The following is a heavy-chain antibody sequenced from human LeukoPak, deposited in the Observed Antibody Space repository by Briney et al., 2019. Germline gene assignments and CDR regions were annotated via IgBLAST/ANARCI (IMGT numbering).Heavy chain of an antibody. D-gene: IGHD3-22*01. Sequence: ASVKVSCKASVYTFTSYGISWVRQAPEQGLEWMGWISAYNGNTNYAQKLQGRVTMTTDTSTSTAYMELRSLRSDDTAVYYCARLHYYDSSGYYAYWGQGTLVTVSS. CDR2: ISAYNGNT. CDR1: VYTFTSYG. CDR3: ARLHYYDSSGYYAY. V-gene: IGHV1-18*01. J-gene: IGHJ4*02.